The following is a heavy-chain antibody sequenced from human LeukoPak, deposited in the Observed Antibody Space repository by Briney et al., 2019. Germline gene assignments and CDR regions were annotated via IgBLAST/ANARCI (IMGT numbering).Heavy chain of an antibody. V-gene: IGHV3-30*04. D-gene: IGHD1-26*01. CDR3: AREAGSCPTPAIYYFEY. CDR2: ISYDGRNK. CDR1: GFTFSSYS. Sequence: GGSLRLSCAASGFTFSSYSMHWVRQAPGKGLEWVAVISYDGRNKDYADSVKGRFTISRDNSKNTLYLQMNSLRAEDTAVYYCAREAGSCPTPAIYYFEYWGQGSLVTVSS. J-gene: IGHJ4*02.